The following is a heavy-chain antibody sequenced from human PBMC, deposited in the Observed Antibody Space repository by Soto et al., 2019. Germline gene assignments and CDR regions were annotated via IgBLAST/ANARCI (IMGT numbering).Heavy chain of an antibody. Sequence: EVPLVESGGGLVKPGVSLRLSCAASGFTFTNAWMNWVRPAPGKGLEWVGRIKSKTDGGTADYAAPVKGRFTISRDDSRTTLYLQMNSLKAEDTAVYYWTPGGVPAAAKGYYYYAMDVWGQGTTVTVSS. CDR1: GFTFTNAW. J-gene: IGHJ6*02. D-gene: IGHD2-2*01. CDR2: IKSKTDGGTA. V-gene: IGHV3-15*07. CDR3: TPGGVPAAAKGYYYYAMDV.